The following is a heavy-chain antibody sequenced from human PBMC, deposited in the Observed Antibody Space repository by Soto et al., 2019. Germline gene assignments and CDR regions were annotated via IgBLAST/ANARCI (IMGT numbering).Heavy chain of an antibody. CDR2: ISGSGGST. V-gene: IGHV3-23*01. Sequence: GGSLRLSCAASGFTFSSYAMSWVRQAPGKGLEWVSAISGSGGSTYYADSVKGRFTISRDNSKNTLYLQMNSLRAEDTAVYYCAKRTYYYDSSGRWYFAYWGQGTLVTVSS. CDR3: AKRTYYYDSSGRWYFAY. J-gene: IGHJ4*02. D-gene: IGHD3-22*01. CDR1: GFTFSSYA.